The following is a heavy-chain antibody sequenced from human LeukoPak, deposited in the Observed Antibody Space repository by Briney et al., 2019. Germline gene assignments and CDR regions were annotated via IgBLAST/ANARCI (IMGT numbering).Heavy chain of an antibody. D-gene: IGHD1-7*01. J-gene: IGHJ4*02. CDR1: GFTFSSYW. CDR3: ARDRIGLELY. V-gene: IGHV3-21*01. Sequence: GGSLRLSCAASGFTFSSYWMSWVRQAPGKGLEWVSSISSSSSYIYYADSVKGRFTTSRDNAKNSLYLQMNSLRAEDTAVYYCARDRIGLELYWGQGTLVTVSS. CDR2: ISSSSSYI.